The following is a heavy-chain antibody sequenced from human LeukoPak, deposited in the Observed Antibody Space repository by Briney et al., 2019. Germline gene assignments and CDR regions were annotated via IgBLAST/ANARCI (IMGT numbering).Heavy chain of an antibody. CDR2: ISGSGGGT. D-gene: IGHD4-17*01. V-gene: IGHV3-23*01. J-gene: IGHJ4*02. CDR1: GFTFSSHS. Sequence: GGSLRLSCAASGFTFSSHSMSWVRQAPGTGLEWVSGISGSGGGTFYADSVRGRFTISRDNSKNTVYLQMNSLRAEDTAVYYCAKSATTVTSNFDYWGQGTLVTVSS. CDR3: AKSATTVTSNFDY.